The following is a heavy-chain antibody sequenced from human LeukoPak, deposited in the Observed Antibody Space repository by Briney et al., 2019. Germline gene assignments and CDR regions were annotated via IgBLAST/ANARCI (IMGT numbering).Heavy chain of an antibody. J-gene: IGHJ4*02. D-gene: IGHD3-22*01. Sequence: AGSLRLSCAASGFTFSDYYMTWIRQAPGKGLEWISYISTSAGTIYYADSVKGRFTISRDNAKNSLYLQMNSLRAEDTAVYYCSRDAIDSIGFDFDYWGQGTLVTVSS. CDR3: SRDAIDSIGFDFDY. CDR1: GFTFSDYY. CDR2: ISTSAGTI. V-gene: IGHV3-11*01.